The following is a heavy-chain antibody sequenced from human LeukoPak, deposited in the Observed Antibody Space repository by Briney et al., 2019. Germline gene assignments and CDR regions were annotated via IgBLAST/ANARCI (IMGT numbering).Heavy chain of an antibody. CDR1: GGSISSSSYY. J-gene: IGHJ6*03. CDR3: ARQSTRYYYMDV. CDR2: IYYSGST. V-gene: IGHV4-39*01. Sequence: PSETLSLTCTVSGGSISSSSYYWGWIRQPPGEGLEWIGGIYYSGSTYYNPSLKSRVTISVDTSKNQFSLKLSSVTAADTAVYHCARQSTRYYYMDVWGKGTTVTVSS.